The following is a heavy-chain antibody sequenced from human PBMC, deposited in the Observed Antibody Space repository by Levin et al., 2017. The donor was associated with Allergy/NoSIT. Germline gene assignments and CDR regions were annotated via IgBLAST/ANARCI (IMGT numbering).Heavy chain of an antibody. D-gene: IGHD6-19*01. Sequence: GGSLRLSCAASGFPFSGYNMNWVRQAPGKGLEWVASISSNSVYIFYADSLKGRFTISRDNAKNSLYLQMNSLRAEDTALYYCVSGGSGWPFDNWGQGTLVSVST. V-gene: IGHV3-21*06. J-gene: IGHJ4*02. CDR2: ISSNSVYI. CDR3: VSGGSGWPFDN. CDR1: GFPFSGYN.